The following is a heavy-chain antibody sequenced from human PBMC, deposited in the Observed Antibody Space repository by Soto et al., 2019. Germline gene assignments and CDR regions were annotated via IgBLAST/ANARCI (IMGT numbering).Heavy chain of an antibody. J-gene: IGHJ4*02. CDR2: VSSYNGST. D-gene: IGHD3-16*01. V-gene: IGHV1-18*04. CDR1: GYNFISFG. CDR3: ARVRSGYDNLWEPDYFYSDN. Sequence: ASVRVSCKASGYNFISFGVSWVRQAPGQGLEWLGWVSSYNGSTNYAQKVQGRVSLTTDTSASTAYLEVQSLRSDDTAVYYCARVRSGYDNLWEPDYFYSDNWGKGTPVSVSA.